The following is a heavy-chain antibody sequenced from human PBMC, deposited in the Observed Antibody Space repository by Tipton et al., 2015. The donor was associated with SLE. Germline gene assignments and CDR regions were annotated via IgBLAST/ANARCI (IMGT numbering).Heavy chain of an antibody. Sequence: SLRLSCAASGFTFSSYEMNWVRQAPGKGLEWVSYISSSGSTIYYADSVEGRFIISRDNAKNSLYLQMNSLRAEDTAVYYCARVGGYYFDYWGQGTLVTVSS. J-gene: IGHJ4*02. CDR2: ISSSGSTI. CDR1: GFTFSSYE. D-gene: IGHD3-22*01. CDR3: ARVGGYYFDY. V-gene: IGHV3-48*03.